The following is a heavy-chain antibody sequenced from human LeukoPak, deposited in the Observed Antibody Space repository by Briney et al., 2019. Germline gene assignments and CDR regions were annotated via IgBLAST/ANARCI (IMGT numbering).Heavy chain of an antibody. D-gene: IGHD1-26*01. CDR2: IYYSGST. CDR3: ATPYSGGYQGLDI. V-gene: IGHV4-39*01. Sequence: SETLSLTCTVSGGSISSNKYYWGWIRQPPGKGLEWIGRIYYSGSTYYNPTLKSRVTIFVDTAKNQCSLKLSSVTAADTAVYYCATPYSGGYQGLDIWGQGTMVTVSS. J-gene: IGHJ3*02. CDR1: GGSISSNKYY.